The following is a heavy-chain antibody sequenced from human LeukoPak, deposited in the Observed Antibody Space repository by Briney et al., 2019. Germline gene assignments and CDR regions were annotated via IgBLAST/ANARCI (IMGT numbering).Heavy chain of an antibody. D-gene: IGHD3-16*01. V-gene: IGHV3-74*01. J-gene: IGHJ4*02. Sequence: PGGSLRLSCAASGLTFSSHWMHWVRQAPGKGLVWVSRITNDGSSTTYADSVKGRFTISRDNAKNMLYLQVNSLRAEDTAVYYCAKGCRFGELCHFDYWGQGTLVTVSS. CDR1: GLTFSSHW. CDR2: ITNDGSST. CDR3: AKGCRFGELCHFDY.